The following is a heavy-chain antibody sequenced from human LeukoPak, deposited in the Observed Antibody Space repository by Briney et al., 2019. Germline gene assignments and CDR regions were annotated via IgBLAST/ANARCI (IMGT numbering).Heavy chain of an antibody. CDR2: IGTAGDT. V-gene: IGHV3-13*01. D-gene: IGHD2-21*01. CDR3: ARDGAYEGAFDI. CDR1: GFTFSSYD. Sequence: GGSLRLSCAASGFTFSSYDMHWVRQATGKGLEWVSAIGTAGDTYYPGSVKGRFTISRENDKNSLYLQMNSLRAGDTAVYYCARDGAYEGAFDIWGQGTMVTVSS. J-gene: IGHJ3*02.